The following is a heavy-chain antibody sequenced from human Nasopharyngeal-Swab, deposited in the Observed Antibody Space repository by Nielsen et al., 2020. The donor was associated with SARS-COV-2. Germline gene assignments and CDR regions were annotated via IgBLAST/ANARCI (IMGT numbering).Heavy chain of an antibody. V-gene: IGHV2-70*11. J-gene: IGHJ3*02. Sequence: SGPTLVQPTQTLTLTCTFSGFSLSTSGMCVSWIRQPPGKALEWLARIDWDDDKYYSTSLRTRLTISKDTSKNQVVLTMTNMDPVDTATYYCARIRATVNAFDIWGQGTMVTVSS. CDR1: GFSLSTSGMC. D-gene: IGHD4-17*01. CDR2: IDWDDDK. CDR3: ARIRATVNAFDI.